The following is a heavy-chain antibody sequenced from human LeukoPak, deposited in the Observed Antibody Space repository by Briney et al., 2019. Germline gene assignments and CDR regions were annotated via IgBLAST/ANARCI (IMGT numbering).Heavy chain of an antibody. V-gene: IGHV1-18*04. D-gene: IGHD6-19*01. Sequence: ASVKVSCKASGYTFTSYGISWVRQAPGQGLEWMGWISAYNGNTNYAQKLQGRVTMTTDTSTSTAYMELRSLRSDDTAVYYCAKGPIASSGWTLGDYWGQGTLVTVSS. CDR3: AKGPIASSGWTLGDY. J-gene: IGHJ4*02. CDR2: ISAYNGNT. CDR1: GYTFTSYG.